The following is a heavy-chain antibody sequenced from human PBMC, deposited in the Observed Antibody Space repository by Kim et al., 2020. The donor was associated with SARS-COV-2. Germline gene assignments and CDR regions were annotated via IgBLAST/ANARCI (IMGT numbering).Heavy chain of an antibody. J-gene: IGHJ4*02. CDR3: LAQDVAC. CDR2: ITLTGEGGTT. Sequence: GGSLRLSCAVSGITLSSARVTWARQTPGKGLERVGRITLTGEGGTTYYAALASGRLSISRDESLSTVYLQMNSLRGESTGVYYWLAQDVACWGQGSLVTVSS. D-gene: IGHD5-12*01. V-gene: IGHV3-15*01. CDR1: GITLSSAR.